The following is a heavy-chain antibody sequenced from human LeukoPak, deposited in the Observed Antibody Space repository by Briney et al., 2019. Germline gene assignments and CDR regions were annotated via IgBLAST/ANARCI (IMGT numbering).Heavy chain of an antibody. J-gene: IGHJ5*02. CDR1: GGSFSGYY. CDR3: ARNITMVRGVIITSWFDP. Sequence: SETLSLTCAVYGGSFSGYYWSWIRQPPGKGLEWIGSIYYSGSTYYNPSLKSRVTISVDTSKNQFSLKLSSVTAADTAVYYCARNITMVRGVIITSWFDPWGQGTLVTVSS. CDR2: IYYSGST. V-gene: IGHV4-34*01. D-gene: IGHD3-10*01.